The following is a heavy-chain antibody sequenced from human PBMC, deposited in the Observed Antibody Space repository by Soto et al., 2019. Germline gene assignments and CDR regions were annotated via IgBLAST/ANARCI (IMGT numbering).Heavy chain of an antibody. Sequence: ASVKVSCQAPADTFTSYYIHWVRQAPGHGLEWMGIINPNGGSTRLAQTFQGRITMTRDTSTSTVDMELRSLRSEDTAIYYCARSSAGVFGIIIEGYNWLGPWGQGSLVTVSS. D-gene: IGHD1-26*01. CDR2: INPNGGST. CDR1: ADTFTSYY. J-gene: IGHJ5*02. CDR3: ARSSAGVFGIIIEGYNWLGP. V-gene: IGHV1-46*01.